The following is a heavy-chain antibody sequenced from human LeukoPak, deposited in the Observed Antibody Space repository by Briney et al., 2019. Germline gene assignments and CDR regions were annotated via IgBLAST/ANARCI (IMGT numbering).Heavy chain of an antibody. V-gene: IGHV4-59*12. CDR3: ARVAAPDAFDI. Sequence: SETLCLTCTVSGGSISSYYWSWVRQPPGKGLEWFGYIYYSGSTNYNPSLKSRVTISVDTSKNQLSLQLSSVTAADTAVYYCARVAAPDAFDIWGQGTMVTVSS. D-gene: IGHD6-19*01. J-gene: IGHJ3*02. CDR1: GGSISSYY. CDR2: IYYSGST.